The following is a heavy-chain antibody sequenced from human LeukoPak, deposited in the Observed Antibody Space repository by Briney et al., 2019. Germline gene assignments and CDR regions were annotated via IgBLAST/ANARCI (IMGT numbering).Heavy chain of an antibody. CDR3: ARGSLITIFGVVRDSNVLDNFDL. J-gene: IGHJ2*01. Sequence: ASVEGSCKASGGTFSSYAISWVRQAPGQGLEWMGRIIPIFGTANYAQKFQGRVTITTDESTSTAYMELSSLRSEDTAVYYCARGSLITIFGVVRDSNVLDNFDLWGRGTLVTASS. D-gene: IGHD3-3*01. V-gene: IGHV1-69*05. CDR1: GGTFSSYA. CDR2: IIPIFGTA.